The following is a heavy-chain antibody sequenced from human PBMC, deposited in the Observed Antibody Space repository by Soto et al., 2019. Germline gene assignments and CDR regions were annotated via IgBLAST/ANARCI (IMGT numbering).Heavy chain of an antibody. CDR1: GYTFTSYD. CDR3: ARGLRHYGDYYYYYMDV. V-gene: IGHV1-8*01. D-gene: IGHD4-17*01. J-gene: IGHJ6*03. CDR2: MNPNSGNT. Sequence: ASVKVSCKASGYTFTSYDINWVRQATGQGLEWMGWMNPNSGNTGYAQKIQGRVTMTRNTSISTAYMELSSLRSEDTAVYYCARGLRHYGDYYYYYMDVWGKWTTVTVSS.